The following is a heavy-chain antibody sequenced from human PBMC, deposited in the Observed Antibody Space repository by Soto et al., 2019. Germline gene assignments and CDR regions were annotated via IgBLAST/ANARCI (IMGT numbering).Heavy chain of an antibody. CDR3: ARGPLTNTRTAFDI. Sequence: QVQLVESGGGVVQPGRSLRLSCAASGFIFSNYGMRWVRQAPGKGLECVALIWSDGTNEHYVAPVKGRFTISRDNSKNTLYLQMNSLTVEDTAVYYCARGPLTNTRTAFDIWGQGTMVIVSS. D-gene: IGHD2-8*01. CDR2: IWSDGTNE. J-gene: IGHJ3*02. CDR1: GFIFSNYG. V-gene: IGHV3-33*01.